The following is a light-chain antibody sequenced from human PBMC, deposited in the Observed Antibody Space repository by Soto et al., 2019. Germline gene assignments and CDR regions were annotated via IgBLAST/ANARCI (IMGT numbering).Light chain of an antibody. Sequence: EIVLTQSPATLSLSPGERATLSCRASQSVSSYLAWYQQKPGQAPRFLIYEASNRATGIPARFSGSGSGTDFTLTISSLEPEDFAVYYCQQRKNWPPLTFGGGTKVEIK. CDR3: QQRKNWPPLT. CDR2: EAS. V-gene: IGKV3-11*01. CDR1: QSVSSY. J-gene: IGKJ4*01.